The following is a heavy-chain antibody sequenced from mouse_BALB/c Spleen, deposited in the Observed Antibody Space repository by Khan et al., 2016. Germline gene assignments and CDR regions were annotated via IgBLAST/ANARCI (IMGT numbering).Heavy chain of an antibody. J-gene: IGHJ3*01. Sequence: VQLKESGPELVKPGASVKVSCKASGYAFTSYNMYWVKQSHGKSLEWIGYIDPYNGDTNYNLNFKGKATLTVDKSSTTAYMHLNSLTSEDSAVYYCTRRGSHYYVSNLFAYWGQGTLVTVSA. CDR1: GYAFTSYN. D-gene: IGHD1-1*01. V-gene: IGHV1S135*01. CDR3: TRRGSHYYVSNLFAY. CDR2: IDPYNGDT.